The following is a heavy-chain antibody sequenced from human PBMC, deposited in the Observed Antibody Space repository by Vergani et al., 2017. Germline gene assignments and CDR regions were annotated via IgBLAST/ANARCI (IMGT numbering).Heavy chain of an antibody. V-gene: IGHV4-59*01. CDR3: ARDRSTAGGLDY. D-gene: IGHD6-13*01. CDR1: GGYISSYY. CDR2: IYYSGST. Sequence: QVQLQESGPGLVKPSETLSLTCTVSGGYISSYYWSWIRQPPGKGLEWIGYIYYSGSTNYNPSLKSRVTISVDTSKNQFSLKLSSVTAADTAVYYCARDRSTAGGLDYWGQGTLVTVSS. J-gene: IGHJ4*02.